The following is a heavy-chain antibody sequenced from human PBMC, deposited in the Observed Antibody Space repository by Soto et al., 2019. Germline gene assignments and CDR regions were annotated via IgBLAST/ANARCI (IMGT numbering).Heavy chain of an antibody. CDR2: IDPSDSYT. CDR1: GYSFTSYW. J-gene: IGHJ6*02. V-gene: IGHV5-10-1*01. Sequence: GESLKISCKGSGYSFTSYWISWVRQMPGKGLEWMGRIDPSDSYTNYSLSFQGHVTISADKSISTAYLQWSSLKASDTAMYYCARRSIDIVVVPAAIRSYYYYYGMDVWGQGTTVTVS. D-gene: IGHD2-2*02. CDR3: ARRSIDIVVVPAAIRSYYYYYGMDV.